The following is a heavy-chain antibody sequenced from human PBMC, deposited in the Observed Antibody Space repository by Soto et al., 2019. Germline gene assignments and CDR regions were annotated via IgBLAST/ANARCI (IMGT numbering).Heavy chain of an antibody. V-gene: IGHV3-72*01. J-gene: IGHJ6*02. CDR2: TRNKANSYTT. CDR1: GLTFSDQY. Sequence: EVQLVESGGGLVQPGRSLRLSCAASGLTFSDQYMDWVRQAPGKGLEWIGRTRNKANSYTTEYAASVKGRFTISRDDSENSLYLQMNSLKTEDTAVYYCARGPPSRVTTGYYYGMDVWGQGTTVTVSS. CDR3: ARGPPSRVTTGYYYGMDV. D-gene: IGHD4-17*01.